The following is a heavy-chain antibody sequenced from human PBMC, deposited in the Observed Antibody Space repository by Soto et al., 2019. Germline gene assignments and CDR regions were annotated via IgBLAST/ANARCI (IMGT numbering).Heavy chain of an antibody. CDR1: GGTFSSYA. V-gene: IGHV1-69*06. D-gene: IGHD6-13*01. J-gene: IGHJ5*02. CDR2: IIPIFGTA. CDR3: ARVRYSSRWFSGLNWFDP. Sequence: GASVKVSCKASGGTFSSYAISWVRQAPGQGLEWMGGIIPIFGTANYAQKFQGRVTITADKSTSTAYMELSSLRSEDTAVYYCARVRYSSRWFSGLNWFDPWGQGTLVTVSS.